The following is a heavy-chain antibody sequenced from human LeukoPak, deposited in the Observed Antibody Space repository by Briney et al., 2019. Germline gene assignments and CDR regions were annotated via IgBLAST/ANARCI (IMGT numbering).Heavy chain of an antibody. V-gene: IGHV3-23*01. CDR2: ISGSGGAT. Sequence: GGSLRLSCAASGFTFSNYAMSWVRQAPGKGLEWVSGISGSGGATYYADSVKGRFTISRDSSKNTLYLQMNSLRAEDTALYYCTKPWYAWGQGTLVTVSS. D-gene: IGHD1-14*01. CDR3: TKPWYA. J-gene: IGHJ5*02. CDR1: GFTFSNYA.